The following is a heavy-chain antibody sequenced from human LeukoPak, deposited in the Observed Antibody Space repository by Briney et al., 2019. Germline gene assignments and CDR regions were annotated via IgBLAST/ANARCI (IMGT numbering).Heavy chain of an antibody. D-gene: IGHD3-16*02. V-gene: IGHV3-73*01. J-gene: IGHJ3*02. CDR1: GFTFSGSA. Sequence: GGSLRLSCAASGFTFSGSAMHWVRQASGKGLEWVGRIRSKANSYATAYAASVKGRFTISRDDSKNTAYLQMNSLKTEDTAVYYCARAFPDDYVWGSYRPSRFPERGAFDIWGQGTMVTVSS. CDR2: IRSKANSYAT. CDR3: ARAFPDDYVWGSYRPSRFPERGAFDI.